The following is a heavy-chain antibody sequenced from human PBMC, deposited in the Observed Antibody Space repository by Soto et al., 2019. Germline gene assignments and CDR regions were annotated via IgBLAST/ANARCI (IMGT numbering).Heavy chain of an antibody. J-gene: IGHJ5*02. Sequence: ASVKVSCKASGYTFTSYGISWVRQAPGQGLDWMGWISAYNGNTNYAQKVQGRVTMTTDTSTSTAYMELRSLRSDDTAVYYCARIAMVRGIITQYNLFAPWGQRTLVPGSS. CDR2: ISAYNGNT. CDR3: ARIAMVRGIITQYNLFAP. V-gene: IGHV1-18*01. D-gene: IGHD3-10*01. CDR1: GYTFTSYG.